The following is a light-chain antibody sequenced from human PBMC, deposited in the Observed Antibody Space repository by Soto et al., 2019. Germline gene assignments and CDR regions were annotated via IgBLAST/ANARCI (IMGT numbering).Light chain of an antibody. Sequence: DVVMTQSPLSLPVTLGHPASISCRASQSLVYSDGNTYLSWVQQRPGQSPRRLIYKVSNRDSGVPDRFSGSGSGNDFTLKISTVEAEDVGLYYCIRGTHGSLTCGRVTKVDIK. CDR1: QSLVYSDGNTY. J-gene: IGKJ4*02. V-gene: IGKV2-30*01. CDR2: KVS. CDR3: IRGTHGSLT.